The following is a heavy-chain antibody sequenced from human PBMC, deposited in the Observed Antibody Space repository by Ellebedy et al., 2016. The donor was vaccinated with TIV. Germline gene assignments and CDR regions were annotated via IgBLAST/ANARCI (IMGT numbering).Heavy chain of an antibody. V-gene: IGHV5-10-1*01. CDR2: IAPSDYYT. D-gene: IGHD4-17*01. CDR3: ASAGDYVGGFDY. J-gene: IGHJ4*02. Sequence: GESLKISCKGSGYSFTSYWISWVRQMPGKGLEWMGRIAPSDYYTNYSPSFQGHVTISADKSISTASLQWSRLKDSDTAMYYCASAGDYVGGFDYWGQGTLVTVSS. CDR1: GYSFTSYW.